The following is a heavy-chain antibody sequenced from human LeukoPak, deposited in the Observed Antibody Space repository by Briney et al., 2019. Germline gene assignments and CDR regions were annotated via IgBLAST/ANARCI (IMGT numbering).Heavy chain of an antibody. J-gene: IGHJ3*02. CDR3: AREVAGRLSVFDI. CDR2: IWYDGSNE. V-gene: IGHV3-33*01. Sequence: SGRSLRLSCVASGFTLTNYGMQWVRQAPGKGLEWVAVIWYDGSNEYYAGSVKGRFTISRDNSKNTLYLQMNSLRAEDTAVYYCAREVAGRLSVFDIWGRGTMVTVSS. D-gene: IGHD6-19*01. CDR1: GFTLTNYG.